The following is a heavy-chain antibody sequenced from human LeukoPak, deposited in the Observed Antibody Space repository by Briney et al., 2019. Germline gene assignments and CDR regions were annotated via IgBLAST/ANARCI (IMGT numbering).Heavy chain of an antibody. CDR3: ARGLNIVVVPAAIVYFDY. CDR2: INHSGST. CDR1: GGPFSGYY. V-gene: IGHV4-34*01. D-gene: IGHD2-2*02. J-gene: IGHJ4*02. Sequence: SETLSLTCAVYGGPFSGYYWSWIRQPPGKGLEWIGEINHSGSTNYNPSLKSRVTISVDTSKNQFSLKLSSVTAADTAVYYCARGLNIVVVPAAIVYFDYWGQGTLVTVSS.